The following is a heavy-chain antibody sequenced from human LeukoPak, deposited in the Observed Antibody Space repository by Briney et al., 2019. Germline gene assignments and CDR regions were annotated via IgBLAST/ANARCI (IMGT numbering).Heavy chain of an antibody. V-gene: IGHV1-2*02. CDR1: GYTFTAYY. J-gene: IGHJ4*02. CDR3: ARGVAARPGGH. D-gene: IGHD6-6*01. CDR2: INPNSGGT. Sequence: ASVKVSCKASGYTFTAYYMHWVRQAPGQGLEWMGWINPNSGGTNYAQKFQGRVTMTRDTSITTAHMELSRLTSDDTAVYYCARGVAARPGGHWGQGTLVTVSS.